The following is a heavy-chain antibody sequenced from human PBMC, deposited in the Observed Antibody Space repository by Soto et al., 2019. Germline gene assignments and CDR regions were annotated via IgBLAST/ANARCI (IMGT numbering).Heavy chain of an antibody. V-gene: IGHV3-74*01. J-gene: IGHJ5*02. CDR1: GFTFSSYW. CDR2: INSDGSTT. CDR3: ARVDYGDYRFDP. D-gene: IGHD4-17*01. Sequence: EVQLVESGGGLVQPGGSLRLSCAASGFTFSSYWMHWVRQAPGKGLVWISRINSDGSTTSYADSVRGRFTISRDNAKNTLYLQMNSLRAEDTAVYYCARVDYGDYRFDPWGQGTLVTVSS.